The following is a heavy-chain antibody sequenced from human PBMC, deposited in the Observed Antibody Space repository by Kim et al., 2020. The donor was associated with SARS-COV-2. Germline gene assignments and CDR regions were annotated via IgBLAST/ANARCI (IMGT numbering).Heavy chain of an antibody. D-gene: IGHD6-19*01. V-gene: IGHV3-66*01. CDR3: ARDSSGWSTRYGMDV. Sequence: GGSLRLSCAASGFTVSSNYMSWVRQAPGKGLEWVSVIYSGGSTYYADSVKGRFTISRDNSKNTLYLQMNSLRAEDTAVYYCARDSSGWSTRYGMDVWGQGTTVTVSS. CDR1: GFTVSSNY. J-gene: IGHJ6*02. CDR2: IYSGGST.